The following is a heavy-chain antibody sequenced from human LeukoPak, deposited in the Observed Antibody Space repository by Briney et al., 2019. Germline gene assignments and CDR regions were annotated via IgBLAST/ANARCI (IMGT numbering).Heavy chain of an antibody. J-gene: IGHJ4*02. CDR1: GFTFSSYS. CDR2: INHSGST. D-gene: IGHD3-22*01. Sequence: GSLRLSCVASGFTFSSYSMKWVRQPPGKGLEWIGEINHSGSTNYNPSLKSRVTISVDTSKNQFSLKLSSVTAADTAVYYCARTSAHYYDSSGYFYFDYWGQGTLVTVSS. CDR3: ARTSAHYYDSSGYFYFDY. V-gene: IGHV4-34*01.